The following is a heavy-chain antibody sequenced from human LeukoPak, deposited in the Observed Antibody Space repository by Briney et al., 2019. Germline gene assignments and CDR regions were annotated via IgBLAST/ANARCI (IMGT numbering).Heavy chain of an antibody. J-gene: IGHJ2*01. D-gene: IGHD3-16*01. Sequence: PGGSLRLSCAASGFTFSNFWMHWVRQAPGKGLVWVSRIKSDGSRTDYADSVKGRFTISRDNSKNTLYLQMNSLRAEDTAVYYCAKDLRTYGYWYFDLWGRGTLVTVSS. V-gene: IGHV3-74*01. CDR3: AKDLRTYGYWYFDL. CDR2: IKSDGSRT. CDR1: GFTFSNFW.